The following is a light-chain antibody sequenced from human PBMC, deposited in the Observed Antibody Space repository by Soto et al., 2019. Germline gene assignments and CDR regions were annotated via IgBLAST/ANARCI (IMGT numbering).Light chain of an antibody. CDR1: HNDIGTYDY. V-gene: IGLV2-14*03. CDR2: GVT. J-gene: IGLJ1*01. CDR3: SSFTSTRIYV. Sequence: QSALTQPTSVSGSPGQSITISCTGNHNDIGTYDYVSWYQQHPGRAPRLLIHGVTTRPSGISGRFSASKSGLTASLTISGLQPEDEADDYCSSFTSTRIYVFGTGIKVSVL.